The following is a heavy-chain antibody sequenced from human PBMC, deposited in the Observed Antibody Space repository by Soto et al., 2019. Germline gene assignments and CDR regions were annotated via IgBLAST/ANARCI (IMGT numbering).Heavy chain of an antibody. Sequence: GGSLRLSCAASGFTFSSCAMSWVRQAPGKGLEWVSSLSGSGSSTYYADSVKGRFTISRDNSKNTVFLQMHSLRAEDTAVYYCAKARTTYCGVACYADYWGQGTLVTVSS. J-gene: IGHJ4*02. CDR1: GFTFSSCA. CDR3: AKARTTYCGVACYADY. V-gene: IGHV3-23*01. D-gene: IGHD2-21*02. CDR2: LSGSGSST.